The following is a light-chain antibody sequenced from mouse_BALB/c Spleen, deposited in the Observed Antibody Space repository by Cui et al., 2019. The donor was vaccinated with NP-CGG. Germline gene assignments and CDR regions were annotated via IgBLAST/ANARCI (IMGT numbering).Light chain of an antibody. CDR2: GTN. CDR3: ALWYSNHWV. V-gene: IGLV1*01. Sequence: AVVTQEPALTTSPGETVTLTCRSSTGAVTTSNYANWVQEKPGHLFTGLIGGTNNRAPGVPARFSGSLIGDKAALTITGAQTEDEAIYFCALWYSNHWVFGGGTKLTVL. J-gene: IGLJ1*01. CDR1: TGAVTTSNY.